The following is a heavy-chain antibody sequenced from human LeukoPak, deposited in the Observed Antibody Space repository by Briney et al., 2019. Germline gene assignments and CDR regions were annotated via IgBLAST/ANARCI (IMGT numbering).Heavy chain of an antibody. V-gene: IGHV4-4*07. Sequence: PSETLSLTCTVSGGSISSYYWSWIRQPAGKGLERIGRIYTSGSTNYNPSLKSRVTMSVDTSKNQFSLKLCSVTAADTAVYYCARDFAYCGGDCYSFYYYYMDAWGKGTTVTVSS. CDR1: GGSISSYY. J-gene: IGHJ6*03. CDR3: ARDFAYCGGDCYSFYYYYMDA. D-gene: IGHD2-21*01. CDR2: IYTSGST.